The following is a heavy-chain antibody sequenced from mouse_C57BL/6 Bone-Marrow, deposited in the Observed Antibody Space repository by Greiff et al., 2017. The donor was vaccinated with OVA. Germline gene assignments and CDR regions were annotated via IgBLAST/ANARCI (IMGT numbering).Heavy chain of an antibody. CDR1: GYSITSGYY. CDR2: ISYDGSN. V-gene: IGHV3-6*01. CDR3: ARDWPDGDY. J-gene: IGHJ4*01. Sequence: EVKLLESGPGLVKPSQSLSLTCSVTGYSITSGYYWNWIRQFPGNKLEWMCYISYDGSNNYNPSLKNRISITRDTSKNQFFLKLNSETTEDTATYYCARDWPDGDYWGQGTSVTVSS.